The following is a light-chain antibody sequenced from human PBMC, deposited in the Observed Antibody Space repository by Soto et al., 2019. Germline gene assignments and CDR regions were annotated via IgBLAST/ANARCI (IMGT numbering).Light chain of an antibody. Sequence: QSVLTQPASVSGSPGQSVTISCTGTSSDVGGYNYVSWYQQHPGKAPKLMIYDVSNRPSGVSHRFSGSTSGNTSSLPISGLQAEDEADYYCSSYTSSSVVFGGWTQLTVL. CDR1: SSDVGGYNY. V-gene: IGLV2-14*01. CDR2: DVS. CDR3: SSYTSSSVV. J-gene: IGLJ2*01.